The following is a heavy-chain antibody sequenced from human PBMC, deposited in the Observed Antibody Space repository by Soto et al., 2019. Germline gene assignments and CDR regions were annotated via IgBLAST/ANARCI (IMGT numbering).Heavy chain of an antibody. Sequence: SETLSLTCTVSGGSISSSSYYWGWIRQPPGKGLEWIGSIYYSGSTYYNPSLKSRVTISVDTSKNQFSLKLSSVTAADTAVYYCATETRVGQKWGLRFGGIDYWGQGTLVTVSS. V-gene: IGHV4-39*01. CDR1: GGSISSSSYY. J-gene: IGHJ4*02. CDR3: ATETRVGQKWGLRFGGIDY. D-gene: IGHD5-12*01. CDR2: IYYSGST.